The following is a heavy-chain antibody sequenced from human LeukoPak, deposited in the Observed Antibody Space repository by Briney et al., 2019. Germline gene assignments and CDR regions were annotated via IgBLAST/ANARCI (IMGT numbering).Heavy chain of an antibody. D-gene: IGHD5-24*01. J-gene: IGHJ4*02. CDR1: GGSFSGYY. CDR3: ARGRDGYNFLNRGEYYYFDY. Sequence: PSETLSLTCAVYGGSFSGYYWSWIRQPPGKGLEWIGEINHSGSTNYNPSLKSRVTISVDTSKNQFSLKLSSVTAADTAVYYCARGRDGYNFLNRGEYYYFDYWGQGTLVTVSS. CDR2: INHSGST. V-gene: IGHV4-34*01.